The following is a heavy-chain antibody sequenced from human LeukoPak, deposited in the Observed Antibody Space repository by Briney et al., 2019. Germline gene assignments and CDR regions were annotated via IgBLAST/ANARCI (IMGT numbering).Heavy chain of an antibody. Sequence: GRSLRLSCAASGFTFSSYGMHWVRQAPGKGLEWVAVIWYDGSNKYYADSVKGRFTISRHNSKNTLYLQMNSLRAEDTAVYYCARARRYYGSGVKDAFDIWGQGTMVTVSS. D-gene: IGHD3-10*01. V-gene: IGHV3-33*08. CDR3: ARARRYYGSGVKDAFDI. CDR2: IWYDGSNK. CDR1: GFTFSSYG. J-gene: IGHJ3*02.